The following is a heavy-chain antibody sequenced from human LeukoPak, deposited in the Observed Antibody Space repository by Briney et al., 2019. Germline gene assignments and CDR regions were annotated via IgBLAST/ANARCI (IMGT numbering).Heavy chain of an antibody. D-gene: IGHD3-22*01. V-gene: IGHV1-2*02. J-gene: IGHJ4*02. CDR3: ARVIGGYYDSSGSFDY. Sequence: ASVKVSCKASGYTFTGYYMHWVRQAPGQGLEWMGWINPNSGGTNYAQKFQGRVTMTRDTSISTAYMELSRLRSDDTAVYYCARVIGGYYDSSGSFDYWGQGTLVTVSS. CDR2: INPNSGGT. CDR1: GYTFTGYY.